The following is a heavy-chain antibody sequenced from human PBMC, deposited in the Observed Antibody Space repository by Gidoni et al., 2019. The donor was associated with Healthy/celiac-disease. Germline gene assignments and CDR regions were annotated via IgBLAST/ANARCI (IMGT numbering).Heavy chain of an antibody. J-gene: IGHJ4*02. CDR2: IKSKTDGGTT. V-gene: IGHV3-15*01. CDR3: TANVMVYARQIDY. CDR1: GFTFSNAW. D-gene: IGHD2-8*01. Sequence: EVQLVESGGGLVKPGGSLRLSCAASGFTFSNAWMSWVRQAPGKGLEWVGRIKSKTDGGTTDYAAPVKGRFTISRDDSKNTLYLQMNSLKTEDTAVYYCTANVMVYARQIDYWGQGTLVTVSS.